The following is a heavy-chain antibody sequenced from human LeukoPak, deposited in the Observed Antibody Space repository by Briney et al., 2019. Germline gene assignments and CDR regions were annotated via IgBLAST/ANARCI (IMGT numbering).Heavy chain of an antibody. J-gene: IGHJ6*02. Sequence: ASVEVSCTASGYTFTSYGISWVRQAPGQGLEWMGWISAYNGNTNYAQKLQGRVTMTTDTSTSTAYMELRSLRSDDTAVYYCARYSGSPAYYYYGMDVWGQGTTVTVSS. CDR3: ARYSGSPAYYYYGMDV. CDR2: ISAYNGNT. D-gene: IGHD1-26*01. CDR1: GYTFTSYG. V-gene: IGHV1-18*01.